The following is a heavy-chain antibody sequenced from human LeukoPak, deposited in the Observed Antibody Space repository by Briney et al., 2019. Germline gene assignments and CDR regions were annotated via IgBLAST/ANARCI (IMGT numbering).Heavy chain of an antibody. CDR1: GYTFTDYY. J-gene: IGHJ4*02. CDR3: ARDRGAGGWECGTY. Sequence: ASVKVSCKTSGYTFTDYYMYWVRQAPGQGLEWMGRINPNIGGTNFAQKFQGRVTMTRDTSINTAYMELSRLTPDDTAVYYCARDRGAGGWECGTYWGQGTLVTVSS. D-gene: IGHD1-26*01. CDR2: INPNIGGT. V-gene: IGHV1-2*06.